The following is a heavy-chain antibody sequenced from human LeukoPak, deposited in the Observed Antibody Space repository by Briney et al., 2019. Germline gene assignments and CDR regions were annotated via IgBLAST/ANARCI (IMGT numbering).Heavy chain of an antibody. CDR1: GYTFNNYW. D-gene: IGHD3-10*01. V-gene: IGHV5-51*01. Sequence: GESLKISCQASGYTFNNYWIGWVRQMPGKGLEWMGIIYPGDSDTRYSPSFQGQVTISADKSISTAYLQWSSLKASDTAMYYCARHNDYGSGSSIDYWGQGTLVTVSS. CDR2: IYPGDSDT. CDR3: ARHNDYGSGSSIDY. J-gene: IGHJ4*02.